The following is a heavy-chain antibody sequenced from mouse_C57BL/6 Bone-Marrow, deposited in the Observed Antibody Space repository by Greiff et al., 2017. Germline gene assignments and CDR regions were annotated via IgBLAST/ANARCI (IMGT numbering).Heavy chain of an antibody. CDR3: ARERAHYAMDY. CDR1: GYTFTSYW. D-gene: IGHD3-1*01. V-gene: IGHV1-61*01. J-gene: IGHJ4*01. CDR2: IYPSDSET. Sequence: QVQLQQPGAELVRPGSSVKLSCKASGYTFTSYWMDWVKQRPGQGLEWIGNIYPSDSETHYNQKFKDKATLTVDKSSSTAYMQLSSLTSEDSAVYYCARERAHYAMDYWGQGTSVTVSS.